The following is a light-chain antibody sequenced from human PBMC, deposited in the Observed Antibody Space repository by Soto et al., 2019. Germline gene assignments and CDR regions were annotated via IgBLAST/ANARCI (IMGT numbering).Light chain of an antibody. V-gene: IGLV3-21*02. Sequence: SYELTQPPSVSVAPGQTARISRGGNNIGTKSVHWYQQKPGQAPVLVVYDDSERPSGIPERFSGSNSGNTATLTISRVEAGDEADYYCQVWDSSSDHRVFGGGTNLTVL. J-gene: IGLJ3*02. CDR1: NIGTKS. CDR3: QVWDSSSDHRV. CDR2: DDS.